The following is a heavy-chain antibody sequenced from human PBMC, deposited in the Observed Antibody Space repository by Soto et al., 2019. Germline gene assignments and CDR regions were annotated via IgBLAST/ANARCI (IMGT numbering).Heavy chain of an antibody. V-gene: IGHV3-23*01. Sequence: GGSLRLSCAASGFTFSSYARSWVRQAPGKGLEWVSAISGSGGSTYYADSVKGRFTISRDNSKNTLYLQMNSLRAEDTAVYYCAGCIATASGPFDYYYYGMDVWGQGTTVTVSS. J-gene: IGHJ6*02. D-gene: IGHD6-13*01. CDR1: GFTFSSYA. CDR2: ISGSGGST. CDR3: AGCIATASGPFDYYYYGMDV.